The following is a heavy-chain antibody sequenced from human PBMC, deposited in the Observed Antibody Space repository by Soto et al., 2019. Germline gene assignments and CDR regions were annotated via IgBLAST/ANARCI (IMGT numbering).Heavy chain of an antibody. D-gene: IGHD3-3*01. CDR3: ARAYDFWSGYFLDV. Sequence: EXSVKVSCKASGYTFTGYYMYWVRQAPGQGLEWMGWINPNSGGTNYAQKFQGRVTMTRDTSISTAYMELSRLRSDDTAVYYCARAYDFWSGYFLDVWGQGTTVTASS. CDR2: INPNSGGT. CDR1: GYTFTGYY. V-gene: IGHV1-2*02. J-gene: IGHJ6*02.